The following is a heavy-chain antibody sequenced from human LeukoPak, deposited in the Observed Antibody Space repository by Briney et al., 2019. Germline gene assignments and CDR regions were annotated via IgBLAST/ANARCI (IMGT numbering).Heavy chain of an antibody. CDR2: INHSGST. D-gene: IGHD1-26*01. J-gene: IGHJ4*02. Sequence: PSETLSLTCAVYGGSFSGYYRSWMRQPPWKGLEWIGEINHSGSTNYNPSLKSRVTISVDTSKNQFSLKLSSVTAADTAVYYCAREGGSSAAFDYWGQGTLVTVSS. V-gene: IGHV4-34*01. CDR3: AREGGSSAAFDY. CDR1: GGSFSGYY.